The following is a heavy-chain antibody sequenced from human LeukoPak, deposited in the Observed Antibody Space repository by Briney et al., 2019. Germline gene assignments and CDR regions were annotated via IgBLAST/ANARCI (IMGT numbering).Heavy chain of an antibody. CDR2: IIPSFGTA. Sequence: ASVKVSCKASGGTFSSYAISWVRQAPGQGLEWMGGIIPSFGTANYAQKFQGRVTMTRNTSISTAYMELSSLRSEDTAVYYCARESRNFDWLLHGYYYYMDVWGKGTTVTISS. CDR1: GGTFSSYA. CDR3: ARESRNFDWLLHGYYYYMDV. D-gene: IGHD3-9*01. V-gene: IGHV1-69*05. J-gene: IGHJ6*03.